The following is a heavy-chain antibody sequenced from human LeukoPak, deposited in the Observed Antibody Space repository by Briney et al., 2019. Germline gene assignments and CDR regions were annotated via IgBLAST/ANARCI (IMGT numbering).Heavy chain of an antibody. CDR1: GGSISSGSYY. J-gene: IGHJ3*02. CDR3: ARQGSSSWYKAFDI. D-gene: IGHD6-13*01. CDR2: IYTSGST. Sequence: SQTLSLTCTVSGGSISSGSYYWSWIRQPAGKGLEWIGRIYTSGSTNYNPSLKSRVTISVDTSKNQFSLKLSSVTAADTAVYYCARQGSSSWYKAFDIWXQGTXVTVSS. V-gene: IGHV4-61*02.